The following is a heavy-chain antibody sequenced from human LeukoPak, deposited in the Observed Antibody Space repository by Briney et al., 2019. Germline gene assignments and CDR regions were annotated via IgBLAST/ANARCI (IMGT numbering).Heavy chain of an antibody. J-gene: IGHJ4*02. Sequence: LGESLKISCKGSGYRFTSSWIGWVRQMPGKGLEWMGIIYPGDSDTRYSPSFQGQVTISADKSISTAYLQWSSLKASDTAMYYCARHDGSDLENFDYWGQGTLVTVSS. D-gene: IGHD1-26*01. CDR1: GYRFTSSW. CDR2: IYPGDSDT. V-gene: IGHV5-51*01. CDR3: ARHDGSDLENFDY.